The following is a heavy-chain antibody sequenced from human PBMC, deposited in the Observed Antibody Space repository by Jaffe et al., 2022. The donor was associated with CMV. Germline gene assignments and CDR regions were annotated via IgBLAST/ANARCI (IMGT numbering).Heavy chain of an antibody. D-gene: IGHD3-9*01. V-gene: IGHV4-39*01. CDR2: IYYSGST. CDR3: ARLGRYFDWPAPFDY. CDR1: GGSISSSSYY. Sequence: QLQLQESGPGLVKPSETLSLTCTVSGGSISSSSYYWGWIRQPPGKGLEWIGSIYYSGSTYYNPSLKSRVTISVDTSKNQFSLKLSSVTAADTAVYYCARLGRYFDWPAPFDYWGQGTLVTVSS. J-gene: IGHJ4*02.